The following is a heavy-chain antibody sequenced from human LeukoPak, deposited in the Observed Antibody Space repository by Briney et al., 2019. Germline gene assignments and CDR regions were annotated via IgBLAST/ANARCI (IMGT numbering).Heavy chain of an antibody. Sequence: PGGSLRLSCAASGFIFSSYWMSWVRQAPGKGLEWVANIKQDGSEKYYVDSVKGRFTISRDNAKNSLYLQMDSLRAEDTAIYYCTTDHVGAIVEFDSWGQGTLVTVSS. D-gene: IGHD2-21*01. J-gene: IGHJ4*02. CDR3: TTDHVGAIVEFDS. CDR2: IKQDGSEK. V-gene: IGHV3-7*01. CDR1: GFIFSSYW.